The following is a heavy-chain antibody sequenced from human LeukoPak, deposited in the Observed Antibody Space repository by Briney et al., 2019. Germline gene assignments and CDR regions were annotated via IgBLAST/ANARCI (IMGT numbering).Heavy chain of an antibody. CDR3: AKDSYDSSGYTSLGY. J-gene: IGHJ4*02. CDR2: ISGSGATT. CDR1: GFSVSSNY. D-gene: IGHD3-22*01. V-gene: IGHV3-23*01. Sequence: GGSLRLSCAASGFSVSSNYMSWVRQAPGKGLEWVSAISGSGATTYYADSVKGRFTISRDNSKNTLYLQMNSLRAEDTAVYYCAKDSYDSSGYTSLGYWGQGTLVTVSS.